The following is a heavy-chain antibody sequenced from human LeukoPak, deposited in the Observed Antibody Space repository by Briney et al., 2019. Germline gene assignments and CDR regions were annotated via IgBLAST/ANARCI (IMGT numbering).Heavy chain of an antibody. V-gene: IGHV4-34*01. CDR1: GGSFSGYY. D-gene: IGHD6-19*01. CDR2: INHSGST. Sequence: SETLSLTCAVYGGSFSGYYWSWIRQPPGKGLEWIGEINHSGSTNYNPSLKSRVTISVDTSKNQFSLKLSSVTAADTAVYYCARSRGSGWYRGWYLDYWGQGTLVTVSS. CDR3: ARSRGSGWYRGWYLDY. J-gene: IGHJ4*02.